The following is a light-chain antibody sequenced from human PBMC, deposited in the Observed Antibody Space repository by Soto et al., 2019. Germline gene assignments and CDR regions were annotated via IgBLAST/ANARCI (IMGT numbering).Light chain of an antibody. CDR1: QSISTW. V-gene: IGKV1-5*01. Sequence: DIQMTQSPSTLSASVGDRVTITCWASQSISTWLAWYQQKPGKAPKPLMSDASSLESGVPSRFSGSGSGTEFSLTINSLQPDDFATYYCQQYNSYPYTFGQGTKVDIK. CDR2: DAS. J-gene: IGKJ2*01. CDR3: QQYNSYPYT.